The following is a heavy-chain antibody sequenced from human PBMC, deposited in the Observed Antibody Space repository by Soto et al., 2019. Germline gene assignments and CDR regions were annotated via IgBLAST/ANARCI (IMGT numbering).Heavy chain of an antibody. Sequence: GSLRLSCAASGFTFSSYSMNWVRQAPGKGLEWVAYIRSSGSKIYYADFVKGRFTISRDNARNSLSLQMNSLRVEDTAVYYCVRDPDALDVWGQGTTVTVSS. J-gene: IGHJ6*02. CDR1: GFTFSSYS. CDR2: IRSSGSKI. V-gene: IGHV3-48*01. D-gene: IGHD2-2*01. CDR3: VRDPDALDV.